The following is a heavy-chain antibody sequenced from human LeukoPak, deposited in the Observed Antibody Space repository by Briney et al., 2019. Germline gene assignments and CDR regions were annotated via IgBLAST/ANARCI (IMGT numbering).Heavy chain of an antibody. D-gene: IGHD1-26*01. CDR1: GGSISSYY. Sequence: KASETLSLTCTVSGGSISSYYWSWIRQPPGKGLEWIGYIYYSGSTNYNPSLKSRVTISVDTSKNQFSLKLSSVTAADTAVYYCARDQIVGATPPFYYYYGMDVWGQGTTVTVSS. J-gene: IGHJ6*02. CDR2: IYYSGST. V-gene: IGHV4-59*01. CDR3: ARDQIVGATPPFYYYYGMDV.